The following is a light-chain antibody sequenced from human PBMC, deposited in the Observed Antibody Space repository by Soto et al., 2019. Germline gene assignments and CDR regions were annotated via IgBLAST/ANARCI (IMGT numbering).Light chain of an antibody. CDR2: DAS. Sequence: EVVLTQSPATLSLSPVERATFSCRASQNVNNFLACYQQKPGQAPRLLIYDASTRATGIPARFSGSGSGTDFTLPISRLEPEDFAVYYCQQYSSSPPLTFGGGTKVDIK. CDR3: QQYSSSPPLT. CDR1: QNVNNF. J-gene: IGKJ4*01. V-gene: IGKV3-11*01.